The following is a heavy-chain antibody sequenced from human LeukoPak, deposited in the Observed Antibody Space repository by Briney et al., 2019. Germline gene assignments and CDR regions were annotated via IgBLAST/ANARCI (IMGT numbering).Heavy chain of an antibody. J-gene: IGHJ5*02. CDR2: IYYSGST. CDR1: GGSISGSSYY. D-gene: IGHD4-17*01. Sequence: SETLSLTCTVSGGSISGSSYYWGWIRQPPGKGLEWIGSIYYSGSTYYNPSLKSRVTISVDTSKNQFSLKLSSVTAADTAVYYCARHDYGDSDWFDPWRQGTLVTVSS. V-gene: IGHV4-39*01. CDR3: ARHDYGDSDWFDP.